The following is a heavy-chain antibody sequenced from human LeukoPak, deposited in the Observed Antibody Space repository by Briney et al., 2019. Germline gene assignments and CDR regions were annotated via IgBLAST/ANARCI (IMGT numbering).Heavy chain of an antibody. CDR2: IFSST. Sequence: PGGSLRLSCTVSGFTVSSNSMSWVRQAPGKGLEWVSFIFSSTHYSDSVKGRFTISRDNSKNTLYLQMNSLRAEDTAVYYCARLAGAYSHPYDYWGQGTLVTVSS. V-gene: IGHV3-53*01. CDR1: GFTVSSNS. CDR3: ARLAGAYSHPYDY. J-gene: IGHJ4*02. D-gene: IGHD4/OR15-4a*01.